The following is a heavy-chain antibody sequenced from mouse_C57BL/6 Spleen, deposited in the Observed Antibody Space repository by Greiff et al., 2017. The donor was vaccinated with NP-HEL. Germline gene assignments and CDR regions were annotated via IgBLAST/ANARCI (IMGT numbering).Heavy chain of an antibody. J-gene: IGHJ2*01. V-gene: IGHV5-4*01. D-gene: IGHD2-4*01. CDR2: ISDGGSYT. CDR1: GFTFSSYA. Sequence: EVHLVESGGGLVKPGGSLKLSCAASGFTFSSYAMSWVRQTPDKRLEWVATISDGGSYTYYPDNVQGRFTISRDNAKNNLYLQMSHLKSEDTAMYYWARDLMSTTDYWGQGTTLTVSA. CDR3: ARDLMSTTDY.